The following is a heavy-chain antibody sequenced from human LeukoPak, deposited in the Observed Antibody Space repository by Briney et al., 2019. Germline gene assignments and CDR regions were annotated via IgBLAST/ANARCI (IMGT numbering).Heavy chain of an antibody. CDR2: IYHSGST. Sequence: SETLSLTCSVSGDSFSSSSYYWGWLRQPPGKGLEDIGCIYHSGSTFYNPSLESRVTISVDTSENHFSLKLSSVTAADTAVYYCARLKGYYIDFWGQGTLVTVSS. CDR1: GDSFSSSSYY. V-gene: IGHV4-39*02. J-gene: IGHJ4*02. CDR3: ARLKGYYIDF.